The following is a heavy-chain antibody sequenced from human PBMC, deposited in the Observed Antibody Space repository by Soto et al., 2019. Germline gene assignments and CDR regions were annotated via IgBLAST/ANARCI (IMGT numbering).Heavy chain of an antibody. CDR2: ISEGGGST. CDR3: AKLYRNTVTTKKYNWFDS. V-gene: IGHV3-23*01. J-gene: IGHJ5*01. Sequence: GGSLRLSCAASGFTFSNYAMSWVRQAPGKGLEWVSGISEGGGSTYYADSVKGRFTISRDSSQNTLYLQRSSLRAEDTAVYYCAKLYRNTVTTKKYNWFDSWGQGTLVTVSS. D-gene: IGHD4-17*01. CDR1: GFTFSNYA.